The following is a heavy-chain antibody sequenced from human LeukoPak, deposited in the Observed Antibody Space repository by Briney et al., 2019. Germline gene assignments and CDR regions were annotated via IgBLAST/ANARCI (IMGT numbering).Heavy chain of an antibody. J-gene: IGHJ4*02. CDR2: MKQDGSET. D-gene: IGHD2-21*01. V-gene: IGHV3-7*01. Sequence: GGSLRLSCAASGFTFSNYWMSWVRQAPGKGLEWVASMKQDGSETYYVDSVKGRFTISRDNAKNSLYLQMNSLRAEDTAVYYCARPLWWFGYWGQGTLVTVSS. CDR3: ARPLWWFGY. CDR1: GFTFSNYW.